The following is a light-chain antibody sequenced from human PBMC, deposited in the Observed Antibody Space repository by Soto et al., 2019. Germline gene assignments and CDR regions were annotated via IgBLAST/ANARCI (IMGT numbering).Light chain of an antibody. V-gene: IGKV3-20*01. CDR2: DAS. Sequence: EIVLTQSPGTLSLSPGERATLSCRASQSVSSSSLAWYQQKRGQASRLLIHDASSRATGIPDRFSGSGSGTDFTLTISRLEPEDFAVYYCQQYGSSPSTFGQGTKVDIK. CDR3: QQYGSSPST. J-gene: IGKJ1*01. CDR1: QSVSSSS.